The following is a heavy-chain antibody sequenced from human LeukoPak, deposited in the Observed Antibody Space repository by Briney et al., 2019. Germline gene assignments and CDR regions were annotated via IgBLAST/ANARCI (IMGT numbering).Heavy chain of an antibody. J-gene: IGHJ4*02. CDR3: ARDPIGSRWPYYFDY. D-gene: IGHD6-13*01. Sequence: ASVKVSCKASGYRFTTYAMHWVRQAPGQRLEWMGWINAGNGNTKYSQKFQARVTITRDTSASTAYMEMRSLRSEDTAVYYCARDPIGSRWPYYFDYWGQGTLVTVAS. CDR2: INAGNGNT. CDR1: GYRFTTYA. V-gene: IGHV1-3*01.